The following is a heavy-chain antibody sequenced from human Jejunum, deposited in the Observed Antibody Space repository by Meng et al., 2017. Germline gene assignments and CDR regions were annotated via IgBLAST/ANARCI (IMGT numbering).Heavy chain of an antibody. CDR1: GFTVSSTY. CDR3: ARGNSDYWYFDL. J-gene: IGHJ2*01. CDR2: LYSGGRT. Sequence: EVQLVESGGGLIQPVGSLRLSCAASGFTVSSTYMSWVRQAPGKGLEWVSVLYSGGRTNYADSVKGRFSISRDDSKNTLYLQMDSLRLEDTAMYFCARGNSDYWYFDLWGRGTLVTVSS. D-gene: IGHD4-11*01. V-gene: IGHV3-53*01.